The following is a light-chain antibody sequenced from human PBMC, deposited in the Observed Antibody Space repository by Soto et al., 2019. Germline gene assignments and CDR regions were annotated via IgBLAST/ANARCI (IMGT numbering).Light chain of an antibody. CDR1: QRLTNNY. V-gene: IGKV3D-20*01. J-gene: IGKJ1*01. Sequence: EIVWTQSPATLSLSPGERATLSCGASQRLTNNYLPWYHQKPGLAPRLLSYDASRRANGFPDRFSGSGYGTAFTLTLSRLEREDFAVYYCQQYETSPWTFGQGAKVEIK. CDR2: DAS. CDR3: QQYETSPWT.